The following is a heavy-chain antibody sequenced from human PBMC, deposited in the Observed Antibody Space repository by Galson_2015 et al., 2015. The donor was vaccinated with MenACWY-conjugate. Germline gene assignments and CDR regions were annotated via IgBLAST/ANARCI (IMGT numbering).Heavy chain of an antibody. J-gene: IGHJ3*01. CDR3: ARVKEQWLSKTFDV. D-gene: IGHD6-19*01. CDR2: IKHDGSGK. CDR1: GFTFSNSW. Sequence: SLRLSCATSGFTFSNSWMGWVRQAPGKGLEWVANIKHDGSGKFYVDSVKGRFIISRDNAKNSLYLQMDSLRAEDTAVYFCARVKEQWLSKTFDVWGQGTLVTVSS. V-gene: IGHV3-7*01.